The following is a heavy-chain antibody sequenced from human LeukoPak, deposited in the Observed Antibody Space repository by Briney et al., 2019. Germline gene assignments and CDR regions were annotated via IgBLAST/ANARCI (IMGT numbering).Heavy chain of an antibody. V-gene: IGHV4-39*01. J-gene: IGHJ4*02. CDR3: GLTYDKSSKFDY. CDR1: SDSISSTTYY. CDR2: IFYSGST. D-gene: IGHD3-22*01. Sequence: TSETLSLTCSVSSDSISSTTYYWGWIRQPPGKGLEWIGSIFYSGSTYYNSSLKSRVTISVDTSKNQFSLRLNSVTAADTAVYYCGLTYDKSSKFDYWGREPWSPSPQ.